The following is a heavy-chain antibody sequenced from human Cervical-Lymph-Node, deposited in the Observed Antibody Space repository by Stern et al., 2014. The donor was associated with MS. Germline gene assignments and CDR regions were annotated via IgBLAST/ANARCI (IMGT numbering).Heavy chain of an antibody. D-gene: IGHD2-2*01. J-gene: IGHJ3*02. CDR3: ARQREGTSYFDASDM. CDR1: GYIFTTHW. V-gene: IGHV5-51*01. CDR2: IYPGDSDA. Sequence: EVQLVESGAAVKKPGESLKISCQGSGYIFTTHWIAWVRQMPGKGLEWMWTIYPGDSDARYSPSLLGQVTISADKSTNTVHLQWRSLKASDTAIYYCARQREGTSYFDASDMWGQGTVVIVSS.